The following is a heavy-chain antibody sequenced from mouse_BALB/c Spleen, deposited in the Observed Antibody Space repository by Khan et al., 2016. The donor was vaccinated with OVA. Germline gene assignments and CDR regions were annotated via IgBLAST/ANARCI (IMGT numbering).Heavy chain of an antibody. V-gene: IGHV3-2*02. CDR2: ISYSGST. CDR3: ARDGSRYNYAIDY. Sequence: EVKLLESGPGLVKPSQSLSLTCTVTGYSITSDYAWNWIRQFPGNTLEWMGYISYSGSTNYNPSLKSRISITRDTSKNQFILQLNSVTTEDTATYYCARDGSRYNYAIDYWGQGTLVTVSA. CDR1: GYSITSDYA. D-gene: IGHD2-3*01. J-gene: IGHJ4*01.